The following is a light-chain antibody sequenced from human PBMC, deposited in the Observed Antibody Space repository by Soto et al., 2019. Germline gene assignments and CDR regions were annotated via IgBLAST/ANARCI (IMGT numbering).Light chain of an antibody. CDR1: QNIDTW. J-gene: IGKJ1*01. CDR3: QQYSDSSRS. V-gene: IGKV1-5*03. Sequence: DIQMTQSPSTLSASIGDRITISCRASQNIDTWLAWYQQRPGEAPKLLIYTAFNLENGVPSRFSGSGSGTAFTLTISSLQPEDFATYYCQQYSDSSRSFGQGTQVE. CDR2: TAF.